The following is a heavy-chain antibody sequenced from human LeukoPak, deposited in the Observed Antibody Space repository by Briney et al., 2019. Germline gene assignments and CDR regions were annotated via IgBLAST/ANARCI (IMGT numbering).Heavy chain of an antibody. CDR2: IYHSGST. J-gene: IGHJ3*02. V-gene: IGHV4-30-2*01. D-gene: IGHD2-21*02. Sequence: SETLSLTCAVSGGSISSGGYSWSWIRQPPGKGLEWIGYIYHSGSTYYNPSLKSRVTISVDRSKNQFSLKLSSVTAADTAVYYRARGGLAYCGGDCYSDAFDIWGQGTMVTVSS. CDR1: GGSISSGGYS. CDR3: ARGGLAYCGGDCYSDAFDI.